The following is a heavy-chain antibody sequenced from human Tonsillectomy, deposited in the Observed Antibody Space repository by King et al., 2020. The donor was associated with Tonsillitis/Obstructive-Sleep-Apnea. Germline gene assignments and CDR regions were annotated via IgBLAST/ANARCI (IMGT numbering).Heavy chain of an antibody. CDR2: INSDGSST. J-gene: IGHJ3*02. D-gene: IGHD6-19*01. CDR3: ARRSIAVAAGAFDI. Sequence: QLVQSGGGLVQPGGSLRLSCAASGFTFSSYWMHWVRQAPGKGLVWVSRINSDGSSTSYADSVKGRFTISRDNAKNTLYLQMNSLRAEDTAVYYCARRSIAVAAGAFDIWGQGTMVTVSS. V-gene: IGHV3-74*01. CDR1: GFTFSSYW.